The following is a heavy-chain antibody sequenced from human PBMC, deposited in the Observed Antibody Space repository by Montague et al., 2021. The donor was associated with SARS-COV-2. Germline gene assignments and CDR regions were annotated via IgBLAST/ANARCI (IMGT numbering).Heavy chain of an antibody. Sequence: SLRLSCAASGFTFDDYAMHWVRQAPGKGLEWVSGISWNSGSIGYADSVKGRFTISRDNAKNSLYLQMNSLRAEDTALYYCAKDIDGHSSTFDYWGQGTLGTVPS. D-gene: IGHD6-13*01. CDR2: ISWNSGSI. V-gene: IGHV3-9*01. J-gene: IGHJ4*02. CDR1: GFTFDDYA. CDR3: AKDIDGHSSTFDY.